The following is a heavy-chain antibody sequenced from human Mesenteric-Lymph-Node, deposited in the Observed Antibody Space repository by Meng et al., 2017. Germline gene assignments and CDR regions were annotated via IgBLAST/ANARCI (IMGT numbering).Heavy chain of an antibody. CDR1: GGTFSSYA. V-gene: IGHV1-69*13. CDR3: ARRDYDTLTGRRYYYYAMDV. Sequence: SVKVSCKASGGTFSSYAISWVRQAPGQGLEWMGGIIPIFGTANYAQKFQGRVTITADESTSTAYMELSSLRSEDTAVYYCARRDYDTLTGRRYYYYAMDVWDQGTTVTVSS. D-gene: IGHD3-9*01. CDR2: IIPIFGTA. J-gene: IGHJ6*02.